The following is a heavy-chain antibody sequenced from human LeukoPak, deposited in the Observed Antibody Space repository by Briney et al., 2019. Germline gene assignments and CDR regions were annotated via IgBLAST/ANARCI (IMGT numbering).Heavy chain of an antibody. V-gene: IGHV4-61*02. J-gene: IGHJ4*02. CDR2: IYTSGST. Sequence: SETLSLTCTVSGGSISSGSYYWSWIRQPAGKGLEWIGRIYTSGSTNYNPSLNSRVTISVDTSKNQFSLKLSSVTAADTAVYYCASSHYDSSGFDYWGRGTLVTVSS. D-gene: IGHD3-22*01. CDR3: ASSHYDSSGFDY. CDR1: GGSISSGSYY.